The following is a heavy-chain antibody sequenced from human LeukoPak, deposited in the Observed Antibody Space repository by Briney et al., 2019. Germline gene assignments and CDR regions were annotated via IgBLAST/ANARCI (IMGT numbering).Heavy chain of an antibody. CDR2: INPDNGVT. CDR3: ARERVGATNYYYMDV. Sequence: GASVKVSCKAPGYTFTNFYIHWMRQAPGQGLEWMGWINPDNGVTDYAQKFQGRVTTTRDTSISAVYVELSRLRSDDTAVYYCARERVGATNYYYMDVWGKGTTVTVSS. J-gene: IGHJ6*03. D-gene: IGHD1-26*01. V-gene: IGHV1-2*02. CDR1: GYTFTNFY.